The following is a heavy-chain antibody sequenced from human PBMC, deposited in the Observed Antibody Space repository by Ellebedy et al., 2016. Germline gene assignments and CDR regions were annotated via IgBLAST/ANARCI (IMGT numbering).Heavy chain of an antibody. J-gene: IGHJ6*02. V-gene: IGHV4-4*02. CDR2: IYHSGST. CDR3: ARSPGGWELSPYYYYYYGMDV. D-gene: IGHD1-26*01. CDR1: GGSISSSNW. Sequence: SETLSLTCAVSGGSISSSNWWSWVRQPPGKGLEWIGEIYHSGSTNYNPSLKSRVTISVDKSKNQFSLKLSSVTAADTAVYYCARSPGGWELSPYYYYYYGMDVWGQGTTVTVSS.